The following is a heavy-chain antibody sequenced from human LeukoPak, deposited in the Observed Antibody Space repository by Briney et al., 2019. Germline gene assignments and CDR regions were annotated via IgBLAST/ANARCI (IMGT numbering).Heavy chain of an antibody. CDR1: GGSISSGDYY. V-gene: IGHV4-30-4*01. D-gene: IGHD3-10*01. J-gene: IGHJ4*02. Sequence: SETLSLTCTVSGGSISSGDYYWSWIRQPPGKGLEWIGYIYYSGTTYYDPSLKSRVTISVDTSKNQFSLKLTSVTAADTAVYYCARGPYGSGSYYWGQGALVTVSS. CDR3: ARGPYGSGSYY. CDR2: IYYSGTT.